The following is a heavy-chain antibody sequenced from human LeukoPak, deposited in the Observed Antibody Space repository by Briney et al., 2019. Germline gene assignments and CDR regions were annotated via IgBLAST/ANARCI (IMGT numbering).Heavy chain of an antibody. V-gene: IGHV3-9*03. CDR2: ITWNSGSI. J-gene: IGHJ3*02. CDR1: GFTFDDYA. D-gene: IGHD6-13*01. CDR3: ASSSWPRGAFDI. Sequence: SGGSLRLSCAASGFTFDDYAMHWVRQPPGTGLEWVSGITWNSGSIGYADSVKGRFTISRDNAKNSLYLQMNSLRAEDMALYYCASSSWPRGAFDIWGQGTMVTVSS.